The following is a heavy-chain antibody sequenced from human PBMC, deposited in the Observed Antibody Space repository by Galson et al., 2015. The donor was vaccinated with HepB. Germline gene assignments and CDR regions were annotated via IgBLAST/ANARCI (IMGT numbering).Heavy chain of an antibody. J-gene: IGHJ4*02. CDR1: GFTFSSYG. Sequence: SLRLSCAASGFTFSSYGMHWVRQAPGKGLEWVAVISYDGSNKYYADSVKGRFTISRDNSKNTLYLQMNSLRAEDTAVYYCAKDLPPRRFGAVDYWGQGTLVTVSS. CDR2: ISYDGSNK. CDR3: AKDLPPRRFGAVDY. V-gene: IGHV3-30*18. D-gene: IGHD3-10*01.